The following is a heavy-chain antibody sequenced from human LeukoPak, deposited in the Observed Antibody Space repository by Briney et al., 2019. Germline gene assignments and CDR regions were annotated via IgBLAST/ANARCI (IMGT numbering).Heavy chain of an antibody. J-gene: IGHJ4*02. Sequence: SETLSLTCTVSGGSISSGSYYWSWIRQPPGKGLEWIGYIYYSGSTNYNPSLKSRVTISVDTSKNQFSLKLSSVTAADTAVYYCARGIAAALDYWGQGTLVTVSS. CDR2: IYYSGST. V-gene: IGHV4-61*01. D-gene: IGHD6-13*01. CDR1: GGSISSGSYY. CDR3: ARGIAAALDY.